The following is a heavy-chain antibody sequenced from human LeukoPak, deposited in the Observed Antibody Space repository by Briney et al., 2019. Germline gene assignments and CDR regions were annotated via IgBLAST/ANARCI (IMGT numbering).Heavy chain of an antibody. CDR3: ATSGARGRQLVNWFDP. CDR2: IYPGDSDT. D-gene: IGHD5-18*01. Sequence: GESLKISCKGSGYSFTSYWIGWVRQMPGKGLEWMGIIYPGDSDTRYSPSFQGQVTISADKSISTAYLQWSSLKASDTAMYYCATSGARGRQLVNWFDPWGQGTLVTVSS. V-gene: IGHV5-51*01. CDR1: GYSFTSYW. J-gene: IGHJ5*02.